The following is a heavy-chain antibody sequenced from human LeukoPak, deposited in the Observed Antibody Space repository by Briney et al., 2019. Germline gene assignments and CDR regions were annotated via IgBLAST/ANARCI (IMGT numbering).Heavy chain of an antibody. CDR2: MNPNSGNT. D-gene: IGHD3-3*01. V-gene: IGHV1-8*01. CDR3: ARALPLITIFGVVIKINNWCDP. J-gene: IGHJ5*02. Sequence: ASVKVSCKASGYTFTSYDINWVRQATGQGLEWMGWMNPNSGNTGYAQKFQGRVTMTRNTSISTAYMELSSLRSEDTAVYYCARALPLITIFGVVIKINNWCDPWGQGTLVTVSS. CDR1: GYTFTSYD.